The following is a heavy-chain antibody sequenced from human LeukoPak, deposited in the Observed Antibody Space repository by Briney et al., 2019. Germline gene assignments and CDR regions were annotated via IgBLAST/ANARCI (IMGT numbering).Heavy chain of an antibody. V-gene: IGHV4-34*01. Sequence: SETLSLTCAVYGGSFSGYYWSWIRQPPGKGLEWIGEINHSGSTNYNPSLKSRVTISVDTSKNQFSLKLSSVTAADTAVYYCARSYYDILTGYDNWYFDLWGRGTLVTVSS. CDR1: GGSFSGYY. D-gene: IGHD3-9*01. J-gene: IGHJ2*01. CDR2: INHSGST. CDR3: ARSYYDILTGYDNWYFDL.